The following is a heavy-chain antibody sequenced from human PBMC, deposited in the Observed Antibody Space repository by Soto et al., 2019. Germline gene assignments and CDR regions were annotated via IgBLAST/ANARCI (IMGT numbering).Heavy chain of an antibody. V-gene: IGHV3-23*01. CDR3: AKFPSYGDYFEGYFDY. CDR2: ISGSGGST. J-gene: IGHJ4*02. Sequence: GGSLRLSCAASGFTFSSYAMSWVRQAPGKGLEWVSAISGSGGSTYYADSVKGRFTISRDNSKNTLYLQMNSLRAEDTAVYYCAKFPSYGDYFEGYFDYWVQGTLVTVSS. CDR1: GFTFSSYA. D-gene: IGHD4-17*01.